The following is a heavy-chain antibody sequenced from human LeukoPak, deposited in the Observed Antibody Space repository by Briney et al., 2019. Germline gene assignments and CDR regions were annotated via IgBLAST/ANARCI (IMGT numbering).Heavy chain of an antibody. CDR2: ISGSGGST. CDR1: GFTVSSNY. CDR3: AKAWDIVVVPAAIRLDY. Sequence: GGSLRLSCAASGFTVSSNYMSWVRQAPGKGLEWVSAISGSGGSTYYADSVKGRFTISRDDSKNTLYLQMNSLRAEDTAVYYCAKAWDIVVVPAAIRLDYWGQGTLVTVSS. D-gene: IGHD2-2*02. J-gene: IGHJ4*02. V-gene: IGHV3-23*01.